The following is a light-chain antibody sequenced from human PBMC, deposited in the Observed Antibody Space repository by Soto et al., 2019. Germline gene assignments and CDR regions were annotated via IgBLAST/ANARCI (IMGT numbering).Light chain of an antibody. CDR1: ERIYSTY. CDR2: GTA. V-gene: IGKV3-20*01. J-gene: IGKJ4*01. CDR3: QHCNSSVT. Sequence: ESVVTPSSFTCSLSHIASATLSCLSSERIYSTYLCWYQQKPGQAPRLLIYGTASSATALPHRFSGSGGGTDFSLTIRRRVHHDFAVLYYRQHCNSSVTFGPGTLVE.